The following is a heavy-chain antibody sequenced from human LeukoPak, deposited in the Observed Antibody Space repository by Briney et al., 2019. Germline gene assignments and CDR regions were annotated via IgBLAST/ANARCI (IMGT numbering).Heavy chain of an antibody. CDR3: ARGVYIAAAQYGY. CDR1: GGSISSYY. Sequence: SQTLSLTCTVSGGSISSYYWSWIRQPPGKGLEWIGYIYYSGTTNYNPSLKSRVTISVDTSKNQFSLKLSSVTAADTAVYYCARGVYIAAAQYGYWGQGTLVTVPS. V-gene: IGHV4-59*01. D-gene: IGHD6-13*01. CDR2: IYYSGTT. J-gene: IGHJ4*02.